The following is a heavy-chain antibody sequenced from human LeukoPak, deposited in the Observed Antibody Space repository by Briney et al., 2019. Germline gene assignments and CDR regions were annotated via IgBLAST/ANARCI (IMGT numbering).Heavy chain of an antibody. V-gene: IGHV3-21*01. CDR3: AREPPDYGDPSDAFDI. CDR1: GFTFEDYG. D-gene: IGHD4-17*01. J-gene: IGHJ3*02. CDR2: ISSSSSYI. Sequence: GGSLRLSCAASGFTFEDYGMSWVRQAPGKGLEWVSSISSSSSYIYYADSVKGRFTISRDNAKNTLYLQMNSLRAEDTAVYYCAREPPDYGDPSDAFDIWGQGTMVTVSS.